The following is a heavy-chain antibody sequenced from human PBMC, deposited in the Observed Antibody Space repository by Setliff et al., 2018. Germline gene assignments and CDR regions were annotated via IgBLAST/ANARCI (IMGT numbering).Heavy chain of an antibody. CDR3: ARVSTVTTWPYYYYMDV. V-gene: IGHV4-4*07. J-gene: IGHJ6*03. CDR1: GGSISSYY. Sequence: PSETLSLTCTVSGGSISSYYWSWIRQPAGKGLEWIGRIYTSGSTNYNPSLKRRVTMSVDTSKNQFSLKLSSVTAADTAVYYCARVSTVTTWPYYYYMDVWGKGTTVTVSS. D-gene: IGHD4-4*01. CDR2: IYTSGST.